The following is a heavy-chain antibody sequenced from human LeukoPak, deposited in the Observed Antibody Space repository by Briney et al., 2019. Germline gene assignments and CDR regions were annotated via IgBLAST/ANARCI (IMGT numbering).Heavy chain of an antibody. V-gene: IGHV3-20*04. CDR3: ARRFGIAVAGPFDY. CDR2: INWIGGSP. D-gene: IGHD6-19*01. Sequence: GGSLRLSCAAPGFTFGDYGMSWVRQAPGKGLEWVSGINWIGGSPGYADSVKGRFTIPRDNAKNSLYLQMNSLSAEDTALYYCARRFGIAVAGPFDYWGQGTLVTVSS. CDR1: GFTFGDYG. J-gene: IGHJ4*02.